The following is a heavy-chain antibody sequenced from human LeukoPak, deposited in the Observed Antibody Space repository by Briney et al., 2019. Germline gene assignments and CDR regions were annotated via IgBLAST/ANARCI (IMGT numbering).Heavy chain of an antibody. CDR2: INHSGST. J-gene: IGHJ4*02. V-gene: IGHV4-34*01. CDR3: ASSGIAVAGPSYYFDY. D-gene: IGHD6-19*01. Sequence: PSETLSLTCAVYGGHFSAYYWNWIRQSPGKGLEWIGEINHSGSTNYNPSLKSRVTISGDPSKNQFSLKVSSETAADSAAYYCASSGIAVAGPSYYFDYWGQGTLVTVSS. CDR1: GGHFSAYY.